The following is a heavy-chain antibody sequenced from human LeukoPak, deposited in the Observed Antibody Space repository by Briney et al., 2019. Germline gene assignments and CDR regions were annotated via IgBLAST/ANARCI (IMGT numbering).Heavy chain of an antibody. J-gene: IGHJ6*03. CDR2: IYYSGST. CDR3: ASSWLVGGYYYYYMDV. V-gene: IGHV4-39*01. CDR1: GGSISSSSYY. Sequence: PSETLSLTCTVSGGSISSSSYYWCWIRQPPGKGLEWIGSIYYSGSTYYNPSLKSRVTISVDTSKNQFSLKLSSVTAADTAVYYCASSWLVGGYYYYYMDVWGKGTTVTVSS. D-gene: IGHD6-19*01.